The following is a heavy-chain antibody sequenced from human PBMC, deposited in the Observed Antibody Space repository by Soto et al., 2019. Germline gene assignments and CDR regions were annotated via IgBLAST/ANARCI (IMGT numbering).Heavy chain of an antibody. J-gene: IGHJ6*03. CDR1: GFTFSSYW. CDR2: IKQDGSEK. D-gene: IGHD2-2*01. Sequence: LRLSCAASGFTFSSYWMSWVRQAPGKGLEWVANIKQDGSEKYYVDSVKGRFTISRDNAKNSLYLQMNSLRAEDTAVYYCARGPKLGGYCSSTSCYEVYYYYMDVWGKGTTVTVSS. CDR3: ARGPKLGGYCSSTSCYEVYYYYMDV. V-gene: IGHV3-7*01.